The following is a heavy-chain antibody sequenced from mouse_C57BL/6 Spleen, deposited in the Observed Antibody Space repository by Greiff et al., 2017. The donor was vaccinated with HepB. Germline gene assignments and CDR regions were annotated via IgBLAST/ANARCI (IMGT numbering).Heavy chain of an antibody. CDR2: IRYDGSN. D-gene: IGHD1-1*01. J-gene: IGHJ4*01. CDR3: ASYYYGSSLYYYAMDY. CDR1: GYSITSGYY. V-gene: IGHV3-6*01. Sequence: DVQLQESGPGLVKPSQSLSLTCSVTGYSITSGYYWNWIRQFPGNKLEWMGYIRYDGSNNYNPSLKNRISITRDTSKNQFFLKLNSVTTEDTATYYCASYYYGSSLYYYAMDYWGQGTSVTVSS.